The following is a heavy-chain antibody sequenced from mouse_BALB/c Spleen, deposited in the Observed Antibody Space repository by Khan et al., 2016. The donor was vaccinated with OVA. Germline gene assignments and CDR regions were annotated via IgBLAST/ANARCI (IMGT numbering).Heavy chain of an antibody. CDR3: ARAHYYGYYFDY. CDR2: ISYSGST. Sequence: EVQLVESGPGLVKPSQSLSLTCTVTGYSITNNYAWNWIRQFPGNKLEWMGYISYSGSTNYNPSLKSRISITRDTSKNQFFLQLNSVTTEDTATYYCARAHYYGYYFDYWGQGTTLTVSS. V-gene: IGHV3-2*02. D-gene: IGHD1-2*01. CDR1: GYSITNNYA. J-gene: IGHJ2*01.